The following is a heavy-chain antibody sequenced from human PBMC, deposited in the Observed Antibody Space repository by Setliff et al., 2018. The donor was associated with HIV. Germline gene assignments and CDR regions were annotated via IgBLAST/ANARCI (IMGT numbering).Heavy chain of an antibody. D-gene: IGHD4-17*01. J-gene: IGHJ4*02. CDR1: GASMGRHY. CDR2: IYYSESI. CDR3: ASLTDYGGDSGSH. Sequence: TSETLSLTCTVSGASMGRHYWSWIRQPPGKGLEWIGNIYYSESITYNPSLKSRVTISVDTSKNQFSLRLSAVTAADTAVYYCASLTDYGGDSGSHWGQGTLVTVSS. V-gene: IGHV4-59*11.